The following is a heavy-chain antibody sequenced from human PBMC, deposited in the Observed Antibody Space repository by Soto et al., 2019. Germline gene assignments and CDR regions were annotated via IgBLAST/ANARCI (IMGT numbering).Heavy chain of an antibody. CDR2: ISYDGSSK. D-gene: IGHD2-21*02. Sequence: QVQLVESGGGVVQPGRSLRLSCAASGFTFSSYAMHWVRQAPGKGLEWVAVISYDGSSKYYADSVKGRFTISRDNSXNXLXXQMDSLSAEDTAVYYCARGYQGDHACGGDCYAFDYWGQGTLVTVSS. CDR3: ARGYQGDHACGGDCYAFDY. CDR1: GFTFSSYA. J-gene: IGHJ4*02. V-gene: IGHV3-30-3*01.